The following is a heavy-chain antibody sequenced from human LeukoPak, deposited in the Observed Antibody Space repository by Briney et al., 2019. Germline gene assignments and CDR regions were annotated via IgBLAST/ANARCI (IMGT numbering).Heavy chain of an antibody. Sequence: ASVKVSCKASGYTFTSYYMHWVRQAPGQGLEWMGWISANSGNINYAQNLQGRVTMTTETSTSTAYMELRSLRSDDTAVYYCARGSDSSSWHYWGQGTLVTVSS. CDR2: ISANSGNI. V-gene: IGHV1-18*04. J-gene: IGHJ4*02. CDR3: ARGSDSSSWHY. D-gene: IGHD6-13*01. CDR1: GYTFTSYY.